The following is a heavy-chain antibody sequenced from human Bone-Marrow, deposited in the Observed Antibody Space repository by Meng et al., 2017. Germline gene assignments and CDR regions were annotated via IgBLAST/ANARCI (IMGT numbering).Heavy chain of an antibody. CDR3: AGVGGDIVVATKGFDY. CDR2: ISSSGSTI. Sequence: GESLKISCAASGFTFSSYEMNWVRQAPGKGLEWVSYISSSGSTIYYADSVKGRFTISRDNAKNSLYLQMNSLRAKDTAVYYCAGVGGDIVVATKGFDYWGQGTLVTVSS. D-gene: IGHD1-26*01. V-gene: IGHV3-48*03. J-gene: IGHJ4*02. CDR1: GFTFSSYE.